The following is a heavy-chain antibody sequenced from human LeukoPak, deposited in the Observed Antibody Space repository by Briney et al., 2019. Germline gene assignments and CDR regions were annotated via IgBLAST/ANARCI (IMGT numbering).Heavy chain of an antibody. J-gene: IGHJ6*02. CDR1: GYTFTGYY. CDR2: INPNSGGT. Sequence: GASVKVSCKASGYTFTGYYMHWVRQAPGQGLEWMGWINPNSGGTNYAQKFQGRVTMTRDTSISTAYMELSRLRSDDTAVYYCAREIENGSGSYYYYYGTDVWGQGTTVTVSS. CDR3: AREIENGSGSYYYYYGTDV. V-gene: IGHV1-2*02. D-gene: IGHD3-10*01.